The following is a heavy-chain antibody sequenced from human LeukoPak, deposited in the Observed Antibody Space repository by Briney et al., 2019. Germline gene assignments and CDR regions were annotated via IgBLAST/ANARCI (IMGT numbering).Heavy chain of an antibody. CDR3: VREGFYFFDF. J-gene: IGHJ4*01. CDR2: IKQDGSET. CDR1: GFTFTNNF. V-gene: IGHV3-7*01. Sequence: GGSLRLSCAASGFTFTNNFMSWVRQVPGKGLEWVANIKQDGSETTYADSVRGRFTILRDNAKDSVYLQMNSLRAEDSATYYCVREGFYFFDFWGQGTLVTVSS.